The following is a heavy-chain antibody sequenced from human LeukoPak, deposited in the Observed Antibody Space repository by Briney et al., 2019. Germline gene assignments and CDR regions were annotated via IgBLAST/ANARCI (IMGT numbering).Heavy chain of an antibody. CDR1: GRSFSGYY. Sequence: SETLSLTCAVYGRSFSGYYWSWIRQPPGKGLEWIGEINHSGSTNYNPSLKSRVTISVDTSKNQFSLKLSSVTAADTAVYYCASFIQGYSYGSHYYFDYWGQGTLVTVSS. CDR3: ASFIQGYSYGSHYYFDY. D-gene: IGHD5-18*01. CDR2: INHSGST. J-gene: IGHJ4*02. V-gene: IGHV4-34*01.